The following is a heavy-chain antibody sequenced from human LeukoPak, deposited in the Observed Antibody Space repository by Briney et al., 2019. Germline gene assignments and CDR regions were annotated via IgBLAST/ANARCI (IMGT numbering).Heavy chain of an antibody. Sequence: GASVKVSCKASGYTFTSYGISWVRQAPGQGLEWMGWISAYNGNTNYAQKLQGRVTMTTDTSTSTAYMELRSLRSDDTAVYYCARERDSSSSGYGLFDYWGQGTLVTVSS. CDR1: GYTFTSYG. D-gene: IGHD6-6*01. CDR2: ISAYNGNT. V-gene: IGHV1-18*01. CDR3: ARERDSSSSGYGLFDY. J-gene: IGHJ4*02.